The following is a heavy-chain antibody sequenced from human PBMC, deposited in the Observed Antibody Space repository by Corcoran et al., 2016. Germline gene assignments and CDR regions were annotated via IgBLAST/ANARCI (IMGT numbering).Heavy chain of an antibody. J-gene: IGHJ4*02. V-gene: IGHV3-74*01. CDR2: LYSGDY. D-gene: IGHD5-12*01. CDR3: VRGNSGYGNFDS. Sequence: EVQLVESGGGLVQPGGSLRLSCEASGFTLSDYWMHWVRQAPGKGLVWVSRLYSGDYYADSGQGRFTISSDNAKHTLYLQMSSLTVEDTAVYYCVRGNSGYGNFDSWGQGTLVTVSS. CDR1: GFTLSDYW.